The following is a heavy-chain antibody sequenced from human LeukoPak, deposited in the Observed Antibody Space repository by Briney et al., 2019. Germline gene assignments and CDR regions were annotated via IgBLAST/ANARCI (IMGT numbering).Heavy chain of an antibody. CDR3: ARDQGLTAPPPYGLDV. J-gene: IGHJ6*02. V-gene: IGHV1-69*04. CDR2: IIPVLNIT. D-gene: IGHD5-18*01. Sequence: ASVKVSFKASGGTFSSSAITWVRQAPGQGLEWMGRIIPVLNITSYAQKFQGSVTITADTSTSTVYMELSSLRSEETAVYYCARDQGLTAPPPYGLDVWGQGTTVIVSS. CDR1: GGTFSSSA.